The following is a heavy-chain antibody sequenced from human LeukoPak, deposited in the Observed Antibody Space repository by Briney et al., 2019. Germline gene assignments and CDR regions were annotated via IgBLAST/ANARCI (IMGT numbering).Heavy chain of an antibody. CDR3: ARLHSSSWYYGMDV. D-gene: IGHD6-13*01. CDR1: GYIFTSYW. Sequence: GESLQISCKGSGYIFTSYWSGGVRQMPGKGLERMGIIYPGDSDTRYSPSFQGQVTISADKSISTAYLQWSSLKASDTAMYYCARLHSSSWYYGMDVWGKGTTVTVSS. V-gene: IGHV5-51*01. CDR2: IYPGDSDT. J-gene: IGHJ6*04.